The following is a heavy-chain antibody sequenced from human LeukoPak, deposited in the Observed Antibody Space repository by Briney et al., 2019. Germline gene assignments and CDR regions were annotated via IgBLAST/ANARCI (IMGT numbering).Heavy chain of an antibody. D-gene: IGHD3-16*01. CDR3: ARFGVDYDMDV. V-gene: IGHV4-59*11. CDR1: GGSISGHY. CDR2: IHYSGRP. J-gene: IGHJ6*02. Sequence: SETLSLTCTVSGGSISGHYWTWIRQPPGKGLEWIGQIHYSGRPDYNPSLKSRVTISVNTSKNQLALKVTSVTGADTAVYYCARFGVDYDMDVWGQGTTVTVSS.